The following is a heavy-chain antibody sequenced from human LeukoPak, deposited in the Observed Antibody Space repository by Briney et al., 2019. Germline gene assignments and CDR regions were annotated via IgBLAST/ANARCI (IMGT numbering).Heavy chain of an antibody. CDR2: INPTGDST. D-gene: IGHD3-3*01. Sequence: ASVKVSCKASGYTFTSYYMHWVRQAPGQGLEWMGLINPTGDSTGYAQKFQGRVTMTRDMSTSTDFMELSSLRSEDTAMYYCARDGVVTMELDSWGQGTLVTVSS. CDR1: GYTFTSYY. CDR3: ARDGVVTMELDS. J-gene: IGHJ4*02. V-gene: IGHV1-46*01.